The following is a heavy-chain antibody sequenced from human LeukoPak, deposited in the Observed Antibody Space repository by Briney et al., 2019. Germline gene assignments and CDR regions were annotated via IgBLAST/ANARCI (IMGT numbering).Heavy chain of an antibody. CDR3: ARDSTKYSSGWPNMDV. V-gene: IGHV4-39*07. Sequence: PSETLSLTCTVSGGSISSSSYYWGWIRQPPGKGLEWIGSIYYSGSTYYNPSLKSRVSISIDTSKNQFSLKLSSVTAADTAVYYCARDSTKYSSGWPNMDVWGKGTTVTISS. CDR1: GGSISSSSYY. J-gene: IGHJ6*03. D-gene: IGHD6-19*01. CDR2: IYYSGST.